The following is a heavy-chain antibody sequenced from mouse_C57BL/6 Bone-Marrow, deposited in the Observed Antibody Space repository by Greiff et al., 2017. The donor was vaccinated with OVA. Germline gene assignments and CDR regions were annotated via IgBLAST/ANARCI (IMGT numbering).Heavy chain of an antibody. Sequence: VQLQQPGAELVRPGSSVKLSCKASGYTFTSYWMHWVKPRPIQGLAWICNIYPSDSETHSNQKFKDKATLTVDKSSSTAYMQLSSLTSEDSAVYYCAKATTVVDWYFDVWGTGTTVTVSS. D-gene: IGHD1-1*01. V-gene: IGHV1-52*01. J-gene: IGHJ1*03. CDR1: GYTFTSYW. CDR2: IYPSDSET. CDR3: AKATTVVDWYFDV.